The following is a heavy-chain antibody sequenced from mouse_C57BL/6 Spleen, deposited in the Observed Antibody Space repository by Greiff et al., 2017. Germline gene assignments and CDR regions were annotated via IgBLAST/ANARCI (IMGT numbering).Heavy chain of an antibody. D-gene: IGHD1-1*01. CDR3: AREFITTVVADD. J-gene: IGHJ2*01. V-gene: IGHV1-7*01. CDR1: GYTFPSYW. Sequence: VQLQQPGAELAKPGASVKLSCKASGYTFPSYWMHWVKQRPGQGLEWIGYINPSSGYPKYNQKFKDKATLTADKSSSTAYMQLSSLTYEDLAVYYCAREFITTVVADDWGQGTTLTVSS. CDR2: INPSSGYP.